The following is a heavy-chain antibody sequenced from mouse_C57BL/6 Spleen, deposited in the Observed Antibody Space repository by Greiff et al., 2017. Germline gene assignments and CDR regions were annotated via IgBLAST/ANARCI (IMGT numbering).Heavy chain of an antibody. CDR2: IDPSDSDT. CDR3: ARGYFDY. V-gene: IGHV1-52*01. Sequence: QVQLQQPGAELVRPGSSVKLSCKASGYTFTSYWMHWVKQRPIQGLEWIGNIDPSDSDTHYNQKFKDKATVTVDKPSSTAYMQLSSLTSEDSAVYYCARGYFDYWGQGTTLTVSS. CDR1: GYTFTSYW. J-gene: IGHJ2*01.